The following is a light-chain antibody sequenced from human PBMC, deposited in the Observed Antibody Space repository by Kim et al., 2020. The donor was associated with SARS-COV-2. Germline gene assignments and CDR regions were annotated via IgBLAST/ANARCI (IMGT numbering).Light chain of an antibody. CDR1: SSNIGSNY. V-gene: IGLV1-47*01. CDR3: AAWDDSLSGHWV. CDR2: RNN. J-gene: IGLJ3*02. Sequence: ELTQPPSASRTPGQRVTISCSGSSSNIGSNYVYWYQQLPGTAPKLLIYRNNQRPSGVPDRFSGSKSGTSASLAISGLRSEDEADYYCAAWDDSLSGHWVFGGGTQLTVL.